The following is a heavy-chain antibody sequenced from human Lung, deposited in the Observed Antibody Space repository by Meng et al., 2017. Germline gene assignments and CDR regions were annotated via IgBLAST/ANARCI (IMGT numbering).Heavy chain of an antibody. CDR2: IDPKSGDT. Sequence: GQRGQPGAEGKKPGSSVKVSCKPSGYNFPDYWLHWVRRAPGQGLEWMGRIDPKSGDTHYAQRFQGRVTMTGDTSISTAYMELSGLRSDDTAMYYCARDEDISAAGKLFGDYWGQGTLVTVSS. J-gene: IGHJ4*02. D-gene: IGHD6-13*01. CDR1: GYNFPDYW. V-gene: IGHV1-2*06. CDR3: ARDEDISAAGKLFGDY.